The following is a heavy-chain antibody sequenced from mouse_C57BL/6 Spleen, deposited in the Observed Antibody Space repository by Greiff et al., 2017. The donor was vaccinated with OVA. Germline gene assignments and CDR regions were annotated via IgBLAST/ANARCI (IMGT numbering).Heavy chain of an antibody. CDR3: TRESYYYGSRGYFDV. V-gene: IGHV5-9-1*02. CDR2: ISSGGDYI. D-gene: IGHD1-1*01. Sequence: EVKLMESGEGLVKPGGSLKLSCAASGFTFSSYAMSWVRQTPEQRLEWVAYISSGGDYIYYADTVKGRFTISRDNSWNTLYLQMSSLKSADTAMYYCTRESYYYGSRGYFDVWGTGTTVTVSS. CDR1: GFTFSSYA. J-gene: IGHJ1*03.